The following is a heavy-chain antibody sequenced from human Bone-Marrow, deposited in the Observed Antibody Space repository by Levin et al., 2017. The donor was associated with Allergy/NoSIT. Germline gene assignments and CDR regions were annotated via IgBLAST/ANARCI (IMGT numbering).Heavy chain of an antibody. CDR1: GFTFNDYT. CDR3: AKDLSPRIAGTGNNEY. D-gene: IGHD6-19*01. Sequence: GESLKISCAASGFTFNDYTMHWVRQAPQGGLEWVSLISWDASTTYYADSVRGRFTISRDNSKNALYLQMNSLTTEDTDLYYCAKDLSPRIAGTGNNEYWGQGNLIRVSS. V-gene: IGHV3-43*01. CDR2: ISWDASTT. J-gene: IGHJ4*02.